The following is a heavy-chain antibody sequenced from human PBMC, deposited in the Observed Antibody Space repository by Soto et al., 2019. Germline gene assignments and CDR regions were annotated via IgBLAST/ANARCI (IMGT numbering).Heavy chain of an antibody. CDR1: GGSIGTYP. D-gene: IGHD4-17*01. CDR3: ERKGRLRLDGFDF. J-gene: IGHJ4*02. CDR2: VYSSGRI. Sequence: SETLSLTCSVSGGSIGTYPWSWIRKPPGKGLEWIGYVYSSGRIPYAPSLKSRVSISTDMSKNQFSLKVTSVTAANSGVYFCERKGRLRLDGFDFWGPGTMVTVSS. V-gene: IGHV4-59*01.